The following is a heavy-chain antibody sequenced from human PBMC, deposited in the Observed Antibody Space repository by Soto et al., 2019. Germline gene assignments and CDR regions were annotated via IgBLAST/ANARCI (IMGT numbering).Heavy chain of an antibody. CDR3: XXXXXXEAGGGY. CDR2: IYPYNGNT. V-gene: IGHV1-18*01. CDR1: GYTFSNYG. J-gene: IGHJ4*02. D-gene: IGHD3-16*01. Sequence: QVQLVQSGAEVRKPGASVKVSCKASGYTFSNYGIFWVRQAPGQGLEWMGWIYPYNGNTHYAQKLQGRVTLTTDTXXXXXXXXXXXXXXXXXXXXXXXXXXXXEAGGGYWGQGTLVTVSS.